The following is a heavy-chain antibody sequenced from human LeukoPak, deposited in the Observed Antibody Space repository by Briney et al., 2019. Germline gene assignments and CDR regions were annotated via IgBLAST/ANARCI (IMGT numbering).Heavy chain of an antibody. CDR2: ISDDGNKK. J-gene: IGHJ4*02. V-gene: IGHV3-30*18. CDR3: AKDSRNYYLDY. Sequence: GGSLRLSCAASGFTFSSYGMHWVRQAPGKGLEWVAVISDDGNKKYYADSVKGRFTISRDNSKNTVYLQMNSLRAEDTAVYYCAKDSRNYYLDYWGQGTLVIVSS. CDR1: GFTFSSYG.